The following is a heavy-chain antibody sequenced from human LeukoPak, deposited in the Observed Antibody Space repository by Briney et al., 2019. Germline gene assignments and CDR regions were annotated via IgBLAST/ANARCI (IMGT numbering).Heavy chain of an antibody. J-gene: IGHJ6*02. Sequence: ASVNVSCKASGYTFTGYYMHWVRQAPGQGLEWMGWINPNSGGTNYAQKFQGRVTMTRDTSISTAYMELSRLRSDDTAVYYCARDHPPIPAAKYYYYGMDVWGQGTTVTVSS. CDR2: INPNSGGT. D-gene: IGHD2-2*01. CDR1: GYTFTGYY. CDR3: ARDHPPIPAAKYYYYGMDV. V-gene: IGHV1-2*02.